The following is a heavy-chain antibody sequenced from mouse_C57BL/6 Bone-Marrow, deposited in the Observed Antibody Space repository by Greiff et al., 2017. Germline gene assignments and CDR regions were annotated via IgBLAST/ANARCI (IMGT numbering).Heavy chain of an antibody. V-gene: IGHV1-15*01. CDR1: GYTFTDYE. D-gene: IGHD1-1*01. CDR2: IDPETGGT. CDR3: TIYYYGSSWSWFAY. Sequence: QVQLKESGAELVRPGASVTLSCKASGYTFTDYEMHWVKQTPVHGLEWIGAIDPETGGTAYNQKFKGKAILTADKSSSTAYMELRSLTSEDSAVYYCTIYYYGSSWSWFAYWGQGTLVTVSA. J-gene: IGHJ3*01.